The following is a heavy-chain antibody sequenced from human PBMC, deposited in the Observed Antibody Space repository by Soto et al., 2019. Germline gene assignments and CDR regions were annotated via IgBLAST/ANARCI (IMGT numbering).Heavy chain of an antibody. J-gene: IGHJ4*02. CDR2: ISAYNGNT. D-gene: IGHD1-26*01. V-gene: IGHV1-18*01. CDR3: ARFGSGSYYFDY. CDR1: GYTFVDYG. Sequence: ASVKVSCKASGYTFVDYGFVWVRQAPGQGLEWMGWISAYNGNTNYAQKLQGRVTMTTDTSTSTAYMELRSLRSDDTAVYYCARFGSGSYYFDYWGQGTLVTAPQ.